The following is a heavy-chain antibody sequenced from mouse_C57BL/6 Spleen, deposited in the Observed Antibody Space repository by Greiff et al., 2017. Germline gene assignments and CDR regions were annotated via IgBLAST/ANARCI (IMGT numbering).Heavy chain of an antibody. CDR3: ARWDGYDGNFDY. CDR2: IYPGSGST. CDR1: GYTFTSYW. J-gene: IGHJ2*01. Sequence: VQLQQPGAELVKPGASVKMSCKASGYTFTSYWITWVKQRPGQGLEWIGDIYPGSGSTNYNEKFTSKATLTVDTSSSTADMQRSSLTSEDSAVYYCARWDGYDGNFDYWGQGTTRTVSS. D-gene: IGHD2-2*01. V-gene: IGHV1-55*01.